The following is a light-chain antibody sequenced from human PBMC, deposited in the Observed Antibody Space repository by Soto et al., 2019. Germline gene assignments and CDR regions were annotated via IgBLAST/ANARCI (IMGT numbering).Light chain of an antibody. CDR3: QQYDKWPLT. Sequence: DILMTQSPATLSVSRGGGVTRSVWPSQRVVTNLAWYQHNPGQAPRLLIYRASTRATGAPARFSGSGSGTEFTLTISSLQSEDFAVYYCQQYDKWPLTFGQGTRLEIK. J-gene: IGKJ5*01. V-gene: IGKV3-15*01. CDR2: RAS. CDR1: QRVVTN.